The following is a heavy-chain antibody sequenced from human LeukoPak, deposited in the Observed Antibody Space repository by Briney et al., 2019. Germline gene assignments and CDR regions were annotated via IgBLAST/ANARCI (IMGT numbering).Heavy chain of an antibody. J-gene: IGHJ4*02. V-gene: IGHV3-21*01. CDR1: GFTFSSYS. D-gene: IGHD3-22*01. CDR3: ARAEGTTYYYDSTVPDY. CDR2: ISSSSSYI. Sequence: PGGSLRLSCAASGFTFSSYSMNWARQAPGKGLEWVSSISSSSSYIYYADSVKGRFTISRDNAKNSLYLQMNSLRAEDTAVYYCARAEGTTYYYDSTVPDYWGQGTLVTVSS.